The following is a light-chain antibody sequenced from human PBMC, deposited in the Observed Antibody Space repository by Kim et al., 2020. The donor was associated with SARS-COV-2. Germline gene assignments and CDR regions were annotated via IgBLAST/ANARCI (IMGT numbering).Light chain of an antibody. CDR3: QQYSTSLYT. CDR2: DAS. CDR1: QSINNW. Sequence: SASVGDRVTITCRASQSINNWLAWYQQKPGKAPKVLIYDASSLQSGVPSRFSGSGSGTEFTLTITRLQPDDFATYYCQQYSTSLYTFGQGTKLEI. J-gene: IGKJ2*01. V-gene: IGKV1-5*01.